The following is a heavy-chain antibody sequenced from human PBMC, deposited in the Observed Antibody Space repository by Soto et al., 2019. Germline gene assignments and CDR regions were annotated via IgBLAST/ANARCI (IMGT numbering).Heavy chain of an antibody. D-gene: IGHD4-17*01. V-gene: IGHV1-2*04. J-gene: IGHJ6*02. CDR3: ARDHRYGGNDYYYYGMDV. Sequence: ASVKVSCKASGYTFTGYYMHWVRQAPGQGLEWMGWINPNSGGTNYAQKFQGWVTMTRDTSISTAYMELSRLRSDDTVVYYCARDHRYGGNDYYYYGMDVWGQGTTVTVSS. CDR2: INPNSGGT. CDR1: GYTFTGYY.